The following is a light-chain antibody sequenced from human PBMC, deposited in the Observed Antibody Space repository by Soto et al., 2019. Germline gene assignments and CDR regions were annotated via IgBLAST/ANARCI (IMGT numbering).Light chain of an antibody. V-gene: IGKV3-15*01. CDR2: SAS. CDR1: QTVSGN. CDR3: QQYGESPLT. J-gene: IGKJ1*01. Sequence: EILMKLSHSSLSLSPGKRSTVSCRASQTVSGNLAWYQQRPGQAPRLLIYSASTRATGIPARFSGSGSGTDFTLSISRLEPEDFALYYCQQYGESPLTVGQGTKVDI.